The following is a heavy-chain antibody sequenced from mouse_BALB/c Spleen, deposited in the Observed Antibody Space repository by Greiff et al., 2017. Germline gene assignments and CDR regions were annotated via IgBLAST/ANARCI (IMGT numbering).Heavy chain of an antibody. V-gene: IGHV10-1*02. CDR2: IRSKSNNYAT. CDR1: GFTFNTYA. Sequence: EVQLQQSGGGLVQPKGSLKLSCAASGFTFNTYAMNWVRQAPGKGLEWVARIRSKSNNYATYYADSVKDRFTISRDDSQSMLYLQMNNVKTEDTAMYYCVRCVLGYFDYWGQGTTLTVSS. D-gene: IGHD4-1*01. J-gene: IGHJ2*01. CDR3: VRCVLGYFDY.